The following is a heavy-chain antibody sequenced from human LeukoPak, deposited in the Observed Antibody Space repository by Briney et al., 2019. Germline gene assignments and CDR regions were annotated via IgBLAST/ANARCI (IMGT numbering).Heavy chain of an antibody. D-gene: IGHD1-26*01. CDR2: IYYSGST. CDR3: ARRSPGGAADY. CDR1: GGSISGYY. J-gene: IGHJ4*02. Sequence: PSETLSLTCTVSGGSISGYYWSWIRQPPGKGLEWIGYIYYSGSTNYNPSLKSRVTISVDTSKNQFSLKLSSVTAADTAVYYCARRSPGGAADYWGQGTLVTVSS. V-gene: IGHV4-59*08.